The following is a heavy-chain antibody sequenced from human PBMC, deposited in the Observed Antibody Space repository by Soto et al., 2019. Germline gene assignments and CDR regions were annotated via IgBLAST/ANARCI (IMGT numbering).Heavy chain of an antibody. D-gene: IGHD3-22*01. Sequence: EVQLVESGGGLVQLGGSLRLSCEASGFTFRTYWMHWVRQAPGKGLVWVSRIKSDGSGTYYADSVEGRFTIARDNAQNTLHLQMNSLRAQDTAVDYCVRGDGDYHDGNGYLGRHWGQGTLVTVSS. CDR1: GFTFRTYW. CDR2: IKSDGSGT. CDR3: VRGDGDYHDGNGYLGRH. J-gene: IGHJ4*02. V-gene: IGHV3-74*01.